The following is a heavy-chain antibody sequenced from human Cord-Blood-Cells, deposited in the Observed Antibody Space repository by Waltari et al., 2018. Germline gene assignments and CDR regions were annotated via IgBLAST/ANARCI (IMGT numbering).Heavy chain of an antibody. CDR1: GGSFSGYY. J-gene: IGHJ5*02. CDR3: ARRSAAAVLGWFDP. Sequence: QVQLQQWGAGLLKPSETLSLTCAVYGGSFSGYYWSWIRQLPGKGLEWIGEINHSGSTNYNPSLKSRVTTSVDTSKNQFSLKLSSVTAADTAVYYCARRSAAAVLGWFDPWGQGTLVTVSS. V-gene: IGHV4-34*01. CDR2: INHSGST. D-gene: IGHD6-13*01.